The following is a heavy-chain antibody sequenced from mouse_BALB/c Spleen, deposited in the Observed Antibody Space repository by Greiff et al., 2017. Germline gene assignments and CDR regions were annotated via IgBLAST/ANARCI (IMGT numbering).Heavy chain of an antibody. CDR1: GYTFTSYW. J-gene: IGHJ3*01. Sequence: QVQLKQSGAELAKPGASVKMSCKASGYTFTSYWMHWVKQRPGQGLEWIGYINPSTGYTEYNQKFKDKATLTADKSSSTAYMQLSSLTSEDSAVYYCARFSYGYDGAYWGQGTLVTVSA. D-gene: IGHD2-2*01. CDR2: INPSTGYT. CDR3: ARFSYGYDGAY. V-gene: IGHV1-7*01.